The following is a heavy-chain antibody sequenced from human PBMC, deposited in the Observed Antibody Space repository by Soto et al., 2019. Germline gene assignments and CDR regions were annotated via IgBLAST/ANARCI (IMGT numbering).Heavy chain of an antibody. V-gene: IGHV3-23*01. CDR2: ILGNGEDT. CDR1: GFNFIYNA. CDR3: ARLPGSTAPRPDY. J-gene: IGHJ4*02. D-gene: IGHD6-6*01. Sequence: PGGSLRLSCVASGFNFIYNAMTWVRQAPGRGLQWVATILGNGEDTYYADSVKGRFTISRDSSKNTLYLQMNSLRAEDTAVYFCARLPGSTAPRPDYWGRGTLVTVSS.